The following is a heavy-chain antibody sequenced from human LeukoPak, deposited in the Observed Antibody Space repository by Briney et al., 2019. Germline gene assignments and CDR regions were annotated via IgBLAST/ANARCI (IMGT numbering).Heavy chain of an antibody. V-gene: IGHV1-69*05. CDR1: GGTFSSYA. Sequence: AVKVSCKASGGTFSSYAICWVRPAPGQGLEWMGRIFSIFGTANYAQKFQGRVTITTDESTSTAYMELSSLRSEDTAVYYCARDPGNYANYYYYMDVWGKGTTVTVSS. J-gene: IGHJ6*03. D-gene: IGHD1-7*01. CDR3: ARDPGNYANYYYYMDV. CDR2: IFSIFGTA.